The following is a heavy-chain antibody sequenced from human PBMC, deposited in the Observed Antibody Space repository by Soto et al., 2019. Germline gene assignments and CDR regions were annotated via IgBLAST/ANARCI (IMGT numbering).Heavy chain of an antibody. V-gene: IGHV4-30-4*01. D-gene: IGHD2-15*01. CDR2: IYKSTTT. Sequence: PSETLSLTCSVSGDSITTVDYFWAWIRQPPGQALEYIGYIYKSTTTYYNPSFESRVAISLDTSKSQFSLNVTSVTAADTAVYFCARGRYCLTGRCFPNWFDSGGQGTLVTSPQ. CDR1: GDSITTVDYF. J-gene: IGHJ5*01. CDR3: ARGRYCLTGRCFPNWFDS.